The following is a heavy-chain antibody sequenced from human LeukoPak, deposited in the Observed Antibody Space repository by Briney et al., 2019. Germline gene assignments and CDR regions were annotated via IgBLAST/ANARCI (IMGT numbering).Heavy chain of an antibody. Sequence: SETLSLTCAVYGGSFSGYYWSWIRQPPGKGLEWIGEINHSGSTNYNPSLKSRVPISVDTSKSQFSLKLSSVTAADTAVYYCARRLFGSGTLRHWGQGTLVTVSS. CDR3: ARRLFGSGTLRH. D-gene: IGHD3-10*01. J-gene: IGHJ4*02. V-gene: IGHV4-34*01. CDR2: INHSGST. CDR1: GGSFSGYY.